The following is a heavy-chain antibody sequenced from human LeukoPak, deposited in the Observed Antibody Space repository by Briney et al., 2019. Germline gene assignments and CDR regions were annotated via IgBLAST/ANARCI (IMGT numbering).Heavy chain of an antibody. Sequence: GRSLRLSCVASGFDFSHYAMHWVRQAPGKGLVWVSRINSDGSITNYADSVKGRFTISRDNAKNTLYLQMNSLRAEDTAVFYCARDKFGIAAVDWGQGTLVTVSS. V-gene: IGHV3-74*01. D-gene: IGHD6-13*01. CDR1: GFDFSHYA. CDR3: ARDKFGIAAVD. J-gene: IGHJ4*02. CDR2: INSDGSIT.